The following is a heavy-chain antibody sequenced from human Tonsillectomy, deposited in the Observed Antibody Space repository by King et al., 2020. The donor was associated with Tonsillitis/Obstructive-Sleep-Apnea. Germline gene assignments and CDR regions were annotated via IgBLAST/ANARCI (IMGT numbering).Heavy chain of an antibody. Sequence: DVQLVESGGGLVQPGGSLRLSCAASGFIFRNYGMSWARQAPGKGLEWVANKKQDESEKYYGDFVKGGFTISRDNAKNSLYLQMNSLRAEDTAVYYCARESDSLWGQGTLVTVSS. CDR2: KKQDESEK. D-gene: IGHD2-21*01. V-gene: IGHV3-7*03. CDR3: ARESDSL. CDR1: GFIFRNYG. J-gene: IGHJ4*02.